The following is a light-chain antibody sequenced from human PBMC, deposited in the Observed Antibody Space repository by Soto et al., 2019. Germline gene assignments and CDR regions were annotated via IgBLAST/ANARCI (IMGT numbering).Light chain of an antibody. Sequence: GDSVTITCRASQTITNWLAWYQQRPGKAPKLLIYDASSLQSGVPSRFSGSGSGTDFTLTISSLQPEDFATYYCQQANSFPGGTFGQGTKVDI. J-gene: IGKJ1*01. CDR2: DAS. CDR3: QQANSFPGGT. CDR1: QTITNW. V-gene: IGKV1-12*01.